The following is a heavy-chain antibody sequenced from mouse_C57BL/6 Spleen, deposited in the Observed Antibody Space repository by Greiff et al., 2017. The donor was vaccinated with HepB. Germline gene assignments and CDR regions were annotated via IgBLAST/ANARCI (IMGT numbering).Heavy chain of an antibody. Sequence: EVQRVESGAELVRPGASVKLSCTASGFNIKDDYMHWVKQRPEQGLEWIGWIDPENGDTEYASKFQGKATITADTSSNTAYLQLSSLTSEDTAVYYCTLTGTRAMDYWGQGTSVTVSS. CDR1: GFNIKDDY. CDR3: TLTGTRAMDY. D-gene: IGHD4-1*01. V-gene: IGHV14-4*01. J-gene: IGHJ4*01. CDR2: IDPENGDT.